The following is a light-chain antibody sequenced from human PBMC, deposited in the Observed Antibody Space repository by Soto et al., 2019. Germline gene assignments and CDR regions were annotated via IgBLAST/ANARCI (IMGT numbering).Light chain of an antibody. CDR2: LAS. V-gene: IGKV1-39*01. CDR3: QQSYSTPLT. J-gene: IGKJ4*01. Sequence: DIQMTQSPSSLSVYVGDRVTITCRASQSIGTYLYWYQQKPGEAPKLLIYLASNLQSGVPSRFSGSGSGTDFTLTISSLQPEDFATYYCQQSYSTPLTFGGGTKVEI. CDR1: QSIGTY.